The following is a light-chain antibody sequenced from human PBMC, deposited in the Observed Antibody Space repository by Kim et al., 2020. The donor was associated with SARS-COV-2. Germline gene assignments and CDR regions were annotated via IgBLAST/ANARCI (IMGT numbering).Light chain of an antibody. CDR3: QQYDNIPFT. J-gene: IGKJ4*01. CDR1: QDIRHY. V-gene: IGKV1-33*01. Sequence: ASVGDRVTITCRASQDIRHYLNWYQQKPGKAPKLLIYAASNLEGGVPSRFSGSGSGPDFTLTISSLQPEDIATYYCQQYDNIPFTFGGGTKVDIK. CDR2: AAS.